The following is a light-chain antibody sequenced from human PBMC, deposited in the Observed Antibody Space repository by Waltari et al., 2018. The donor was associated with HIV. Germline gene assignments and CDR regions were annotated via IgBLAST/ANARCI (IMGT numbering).Light chain of an antibody. CDR1: SSDVGFYDF. J-gene: IGLJ3*02. Sequence: QSALTQPASVSGSPGPSITLSCTGTSSDVGFYDFVSWYRQQPGKGPQRLMYGVSNRPSGMSFRCVGLKAARQTAALTISGLQAEEEGDYYCSSLTVSGTLVFGGGTKLTVL. CDR3: SSLTVSGTLV. CDR2: GVS. V-gene: IGLV2-14*01.